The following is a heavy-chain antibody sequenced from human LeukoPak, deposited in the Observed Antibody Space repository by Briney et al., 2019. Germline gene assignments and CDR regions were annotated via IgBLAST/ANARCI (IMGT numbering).Heavy chain of an antibody. D-gene: IGHD3-10*01. Sequence: SETLSLTCTVSGGSISSGDYYWSWIRQPPGKGLEWIGYIYYSGSTYYNPSLKSRVTISVDTSKNQFSLKLSSVTAADTAVYYCARHWLDSGTPDRFDYWGQGTLVTVSS. CDR2: IYYSGST. J-gene: IGHJ4*02. CDR3: ARHWLDSGTPDRFDY. CDR1: GGSISSGDYY. V-gene: IGHV4-30-4*01.